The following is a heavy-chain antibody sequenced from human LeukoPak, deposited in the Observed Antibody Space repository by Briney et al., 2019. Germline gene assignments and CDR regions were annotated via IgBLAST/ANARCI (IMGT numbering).Heavy chain of an antibody. J-gene: IGHJ4*02. CDR1: GFTFSNYA. Sequence: GGSLRLSCAASGFTFSNYAMNWVRQAPGKGLEWVSGVSGSGGSTYYADSVKGRFTISRDNSKNTLYLQRNSLRANATAVYYCANSLGTLAGPSDYWGQGTLVTVSS. V-gene: IGHV3-23*01. CDR2: VSGSGGST. CDR3: ANSLGTLAGPSDY. D-gene: IGHD6-19*01.